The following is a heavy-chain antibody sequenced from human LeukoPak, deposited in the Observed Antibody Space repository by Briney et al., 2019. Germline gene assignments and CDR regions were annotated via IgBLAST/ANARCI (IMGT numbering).Heavy chain of an antibody. CDR1: GFTFSSYN. D-gene: IGHD6-19*01. J-gene: IGHJ4*02. CDR2: ISTSSSYI. Sequence: GGSLRLSCAASGFTFSSYNMNWVRQAPRKGLEWVSTISTSSSYIYYADSVKGRFTISRDNGKNSLYLQMSSLRAEDTAVYYCARSKVAGTSDYWGQGTLVAVSS. CDR3: ARSKVAGTSDY. V-gene: IGHV3-21*01.